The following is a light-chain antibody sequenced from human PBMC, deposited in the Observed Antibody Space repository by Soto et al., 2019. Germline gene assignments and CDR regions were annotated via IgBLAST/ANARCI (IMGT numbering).Light chain of an antibody. V-gene: IGLV2-23*02. J-gene: IGLJ1*01. CDR3: CSYVGSNIFYV. Sequence: QSALTQPASVSGAPGQSITISCTGTNSELGTYNLVSWYQQHPGKAPKTIIYEVTKRPSGVSKRFSGSKSGNTASLTISGLQAEDEADYYCCSYVGSNIFYVFGTGTKVTVL. CDR1: NSELGTYNL. CDR2: EVT.